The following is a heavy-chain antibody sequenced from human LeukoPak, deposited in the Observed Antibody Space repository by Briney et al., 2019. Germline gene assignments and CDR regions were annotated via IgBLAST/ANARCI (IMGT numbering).Heavy chain of an antibody. J-gene: IGHJ4*02. V-gene: IGHV4-34*01. CDR1: GGSFSGYY. CDR3: ARVRSTTRYCSSTSCYAPDDY. D-gene: IGHD2-2*01. CDR2: INRSGST. Sequence: SETLSLTCAVYGGSFSGYYWSWIRQPPGKGLEWIGEINRSGSTNYNPSLKSRVTISVDTSKNQFSLKLSSVTAADTAVYYCARVRSTTRYCSSTSCYAPDDYWGQGTLVTVSS.